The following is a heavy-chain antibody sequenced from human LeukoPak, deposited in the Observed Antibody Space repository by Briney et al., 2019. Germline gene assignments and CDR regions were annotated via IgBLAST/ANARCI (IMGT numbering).Heavy chain of an antibody. CDR2: IYTSGST. J-gene: IGHJ3*02. D-gene: IGHD3-22*01. CDR1: GVSINDYY. V-gene: IGHV4-4*07. CDR3: AGKGGPDTYYYDSSGYWRFAFDI. Sequence: SETLSLTCSVSGVSINDYYWTWIRQPAGKGLEWIGRIYTSGSTNYNPSLKSRVTMSVDTSKNQFSLKLSSVTAADTAVYYCAGKGGPDTYYYDSSGYWRFAFDIWGQGTMVTVSS.